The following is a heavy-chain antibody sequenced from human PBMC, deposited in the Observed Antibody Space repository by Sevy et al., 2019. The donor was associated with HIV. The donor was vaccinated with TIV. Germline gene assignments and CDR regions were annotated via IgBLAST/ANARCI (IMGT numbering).Heavy chain of an antibody. V-gene: IGHV3-30-3*01. CDR1: GFTFSSYA. D-gene: IGHD3-10*01. CDR2: ISYDGSNK. CDR3: ARDPLSVADY. J-gene: IGHJ4*02. Sequence: GGSLRLSCAASGFTFSSYAMHCVRQAPGKGLEWVAVISYDGSNKYYAASVKGRFTISRDNSKNTLYLQMNSLRAEDTAVYYCARDPLSVADYWGQGTLVTVSS.